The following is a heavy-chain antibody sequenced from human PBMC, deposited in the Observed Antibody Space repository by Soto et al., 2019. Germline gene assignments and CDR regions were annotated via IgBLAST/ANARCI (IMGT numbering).Heavy chain of an antibody. D-gene: IGHD3-3*01. CDR2: IDWDDDK. CDR1: GFSLSTSGMC. V-gene: IGHV2-70*01. J-gene: IGHJ6*02. Sequence: SGPTLVNPTQTLTLTCTFSGFSLSTSGMCVGWIRQPPGKALEWLALIDWDDDKYYSTSLKTRLTISKDTSKNQVVLTMTNMDPVDTATYYCARIRYDSGGYYYGMDVWGQGTTVTVSS. CDR3: ARIRYDSGGYYYGMDV.